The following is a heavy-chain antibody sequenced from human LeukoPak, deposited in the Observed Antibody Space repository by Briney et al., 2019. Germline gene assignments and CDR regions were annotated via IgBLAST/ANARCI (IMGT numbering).Heavy chain of an antibody. Sequence: GESLKISCKGSGYSFTSYWIGWVRQMPGKGLEWMGIIYPVDSDTRYSPSFQGQGTISVDKSISTAYLQWSSLKAPDTAMYYCARRYLTIFMANAAFDTWGQGTMVTVSS. CDR3: ARRYLTIFMANAAFDT. D-gene: IGHD3-3*01. J-gene: IGHJ3*02. CDR2: IYPVDSDT. V-gene: IGHV5-51*01. CDR1: GYSFTSYW.